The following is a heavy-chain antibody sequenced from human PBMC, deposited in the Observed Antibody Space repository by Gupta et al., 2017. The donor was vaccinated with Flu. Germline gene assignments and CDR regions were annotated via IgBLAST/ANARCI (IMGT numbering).Heavy chain of an antibody. CDR2: GYWSGDK. Sequence: VDWVRQPPGKAPRWVALGYWSGDKRYSPSLEHRLTITKDTSRNQMLLTMTDMDPADTATYFCGHVTAFYYFDFWGQGALVTVSS. D-gene: IGHD3-10*01. V-gene: IGHV2-5*01. J-gene: IGHJ5*01. CDR3: GHVTAFYYFDF.